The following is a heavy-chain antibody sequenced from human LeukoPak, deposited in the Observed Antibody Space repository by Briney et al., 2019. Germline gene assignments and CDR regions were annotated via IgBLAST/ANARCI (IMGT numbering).Heavy chain of an antibody. CDR3: ARPGRGGYSGYDSYWYFDL. CDR2: IYYSGST. V-gene: IGHV4-39*01. J-gene: IGHJ2*01. Sequence: SETLSLTCTVSGGSISSSSYYWGWIRQPPGKGLEWIGSIYYSGSTYYNPSLKSRVTISVDTSKNQFSLKLSSVTAADTAVYYCARPGRGGYSGYDSYWYFDLWGRGTLVTVSS. D-gene: IGHD5-12*01. CDR1: GGSISSSSYY.